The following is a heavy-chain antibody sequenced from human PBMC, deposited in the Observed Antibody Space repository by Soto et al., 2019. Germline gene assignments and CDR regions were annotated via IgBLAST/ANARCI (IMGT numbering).Heavy chain of an antibody. D-gene: IGHD2-15*01. CDR3: ARDPKRYLSGYCSGGSCYFDY. Sequence: ASVKVSCKASGYTFTSYGISWVRQAPGQGLEWMGWISAYNGNTNYAQKLQGRVTMTTDTSTSTAYMELRSLRSDDTAVYYCARDPKRYLSGYCSGGSCYFDYWGQGTLVTVSS. V-gene: IGHV1-18*01. CDR2: ISAYNGNT. CDR1: GYTFTSYG. J-gene: IGHJ4*02.